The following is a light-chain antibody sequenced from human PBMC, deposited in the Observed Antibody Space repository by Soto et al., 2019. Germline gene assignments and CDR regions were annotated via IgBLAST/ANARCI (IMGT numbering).Light chain of an antibody. J-gene: IGKJ1*01. Sequence: DIVMTQSPDSLAVSLGERATINCKSSQSVLYTSNNKNYLAWYQQKPGHPPKLLIYWASTRQSGVPDRFTGSGSGTYFTLTISSLQAEDVAVYYCHQYYTTPWSFGQGTKVEIK. CDR1: QSVLYTSNNKNY. CDR2: WAS. CDR3: HQYYTTPWS. V-gene: IGKV4-1*01.